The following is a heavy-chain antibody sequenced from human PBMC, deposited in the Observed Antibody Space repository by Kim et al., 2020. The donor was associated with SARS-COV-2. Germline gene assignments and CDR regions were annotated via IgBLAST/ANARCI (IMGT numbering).Heavy chain of an antibody. Sequence: GESMKISCKGSGYKFTSYWICWVRQIPGKGLEWMGIIYHVDSDSRYSTYFQGHVIVSADKFISTAYMQRSILNVPDTAMYYCAKRSKVGTPGGDYFDLW. CDR1: GYKFTSYW. CDR2: IYHVDSDS. V-gene: IGHV5-51*01. CDR3: AKRSKVGTPGGDYFDL. J-gene: IGHJ2*01. D-gene: IGHD3-16*01.